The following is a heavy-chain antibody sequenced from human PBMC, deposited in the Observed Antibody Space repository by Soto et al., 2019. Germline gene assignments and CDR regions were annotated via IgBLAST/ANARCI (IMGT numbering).Heavy chain of an antibody. CDR3: ARQGRWLQFRHAFDI. J-gene: IGHJ3*02. Sequence: SETLSLTCTVSGGSISSSSYYWGWIRQPPGKGLEWIGSIYYSGSTYYNPSLKSRVTISVDTSKNQFSLELSSVTAADTAVYYCARQGRWLQFRHAFDIWGQGTMVTV. D-gene: IGHD5-12*01. V-gene: IGHV4-39*01. CDR1: GGSISSSSYY. CDR2: IYYSGST.